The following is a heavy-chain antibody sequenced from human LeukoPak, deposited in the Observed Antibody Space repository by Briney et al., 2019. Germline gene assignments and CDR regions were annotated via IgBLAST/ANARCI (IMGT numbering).Heavy chain of an antibody. D-gene: IGHD3-22*01. Sequence: PSETLSLTCTVSGGSISSYYWSWTRQPPGKGLEWIGYIYYSGSTNYNPSLKSRVTISVDTSKNQFSLKLSSVTAADTAVYYCARQRYYYDSSGVNWFDPWGQGTLVTVSS. CDR2: IYYSGST. CDR3: ARQRYYYDSSGVNWFDP. J-gene: IGHJ5*02. V-gene: IGHV4-59*01. CDR1: GGSISSYY.